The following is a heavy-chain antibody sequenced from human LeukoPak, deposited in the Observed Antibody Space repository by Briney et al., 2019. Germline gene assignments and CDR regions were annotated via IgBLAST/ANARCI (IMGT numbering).Heavy chain of an antibody. CDR3: ARANRGGAFDI. V-gene: IGHV4-59*01. J-gene: IGHJ3*02. CDR2: IYYSGST. D-gene: IGHD3-10*01. CDR1: GGSISSYY. Sequence: SETLSLTCTVSGGSISSYYWSWIRQPPGKGLEWIGYIYYSGSTNYNPSLKSRVTISVDTSKNQFSLTLSSVTAADTAVYYCARANRGGAFDIWGQGTMVTVSS.